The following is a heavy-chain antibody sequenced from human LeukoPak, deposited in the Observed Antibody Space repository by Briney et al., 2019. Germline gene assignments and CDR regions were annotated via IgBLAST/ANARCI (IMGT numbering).Heavy chain of an antibody. D-gene: IGHD1-26*01. Sequence: GESLKISCKGSGYNFNTYWIAWERQMPGKGLEWMGFIYPGDSDTRYSPSFQGQVTISADKSISAAYVQWNSLKASDTAIYYCARLGRVGATQSHSDFWGQGTLVTVSS. CDR3: ARLGRVGATQSHSDF. CDR1: GYNFNTYW. V-gene: IGHV5-51*01. J-gene: IGHJ4*02. CDR2: IYPGDSDT.